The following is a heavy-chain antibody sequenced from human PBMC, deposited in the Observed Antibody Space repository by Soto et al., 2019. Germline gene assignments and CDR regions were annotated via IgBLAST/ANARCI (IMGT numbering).Heavy chain of an antibody. CDR3: ARGNVVAIDY. CDR2: IYHSGST. CDR1: GGTIISVGYS. Sequence: PSETQPHTCAVSGGTIISVGYSWSWIRQPPGKGLEWIGYIYHSGSTYYNPSLKSRVTISVDRSKNQFSLKLSSVTAADTAVYYCARGNVVAIDYWGQGTLVTVSS. J-gene: IGHJ4*02. D-gene: IGHD2-21*01. V-gene: IGHV4-30-2*01.